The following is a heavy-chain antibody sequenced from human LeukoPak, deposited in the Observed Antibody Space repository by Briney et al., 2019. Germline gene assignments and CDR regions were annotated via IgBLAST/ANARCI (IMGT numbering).Heavy chain of an antibody. V-gene: IGHV3-73*01. Sequence: GGSLRLSCAASGFTFSGSAMHWVRQASGKGLEWVGRIRSKANSYATAYAASVKGRFTISRDDSKNTAYLQMNSLKTEDTAVYYCTTGGDYFAYWGQGTLVTVSS. D-gene: IGHD3-16*01. CDR2: IRSKANSYAT. CDR1: GFTFSGSA. J-gene: IGHJ4*02. CDR3: TTGGDYFAY.